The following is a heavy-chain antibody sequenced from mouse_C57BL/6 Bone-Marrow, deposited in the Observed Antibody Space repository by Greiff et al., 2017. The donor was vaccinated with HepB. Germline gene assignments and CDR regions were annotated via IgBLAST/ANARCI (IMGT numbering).Heavy chain of an antibody. J-gene: IGHJ3*01. CDR1: GYTFTSYG. Sequence: QVQLKESGAELARPGASVKLSCKASGYTFTSYGISWVKQRTGQGLEWIGEIYRSSGTTYYNEKFKGKATLTVDKSSSKAYMKLRSLPSEDSAVYFCARSRAFRLRPWFDYWGQGTMVTVSA. D-gene: IGHD1-2*01. V-gene: IGHV1-81*01. CDR3: ARSRAFRLRPWFDY. CDR2: IYRSSGTT.